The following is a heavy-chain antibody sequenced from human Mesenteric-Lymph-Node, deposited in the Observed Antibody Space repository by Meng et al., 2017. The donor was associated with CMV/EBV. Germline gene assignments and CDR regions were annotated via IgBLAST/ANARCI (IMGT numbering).Heavy chain of an antibody. D-gene: IGHD2-2*01. V-gene: IGHV3-20*04. J-gene: IGHJ4*02. CDR1: GFIFDDYG. CDR3: ARDRISGSSTSCYDY. CDR2: LNADGGSS. Sequence: GGSLRLSCVGSGFIFDDYGMNWVRQLPGKGLEWVSGLNADGGSSAYAGSVKGRFTISRDNAKNSLYLQMNSLRAEDTAVYYCARDRISGSSTSCYDYWGQGTLVTVSS.